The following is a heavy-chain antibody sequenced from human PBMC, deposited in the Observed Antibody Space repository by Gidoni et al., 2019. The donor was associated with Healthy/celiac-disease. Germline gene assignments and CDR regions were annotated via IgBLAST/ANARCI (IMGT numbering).Heavy chain of an antibody. D-gene: IGHD3-22*01. CDR1: GGPISSYY. Sequence: QVQLQESGPGLVKPSETLSLTCTVSGGPISSYYWSWIRQPPGKRLEWIGYLYYSGSTNYNPSLKSRVTISVDTSKNQFSLKLSSVTAADTAVYYCARDYDSSSNDAFDIWGQGTMVTVSS. CDR2: LYYSGST. J-gene: IGHJ3*02. CDR3: ARDYDSSSNDAFDI. V-gene: IGHV4-59*01.